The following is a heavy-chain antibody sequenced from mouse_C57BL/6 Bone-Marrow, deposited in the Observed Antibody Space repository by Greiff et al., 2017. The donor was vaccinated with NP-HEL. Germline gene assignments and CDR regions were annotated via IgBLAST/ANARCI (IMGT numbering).Heavy chain of an antibody. CDR2: IYPGSGNT. J-gene: IGHJ1*03. CDR1: GYTFTDYY. V-gene: IGHV1-76*01. CDR3: ARSYSNYWDFDV. D-gene: IGHD2-5*01. Sequence: QVQLKESGAELVRPGASVKLSCKASGYTFTDYYINWVKQRPGQGLEWIARIYPGSGNTYYNEKFKGKATLTAEKSSSTAYMQLSSLTSEDSAVYFCARSYSNYWDFDVWGTGTTVTVSS.